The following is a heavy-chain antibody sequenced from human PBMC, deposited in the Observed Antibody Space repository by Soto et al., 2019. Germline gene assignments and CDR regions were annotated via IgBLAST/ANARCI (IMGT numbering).Heavy chain of an antibody. D-gene: IGHD6-25*01. Sequence: SETLSLTCTVSGGSISRGGYCWNWIRQHPGKGLEWIGYIYYSGSTSYNPSLKSRVTISVDTTKNQFSLKLSSVTAADTAVYYCARAGVAARLFPRSNWFDPWGQGTLVTVSS. CDR1: GGSISRGGYC. J-gene: IGHJ5*02. CDR3: ARAGVAARLFPRSNWFDP. V-gene: IGHV4-31*03. CDR2: IYYSGST.